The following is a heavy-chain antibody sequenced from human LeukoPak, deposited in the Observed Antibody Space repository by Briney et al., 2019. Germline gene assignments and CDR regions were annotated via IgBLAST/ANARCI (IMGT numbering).Heavy chain of an antibody. CDR3: ATGSLPGGFDH. V-gene: IGHV3-48*03. J-gene: IGHJ4*02. CDR2: IDSSGSTI. D-gene: IGHD1-14*01. Sequence: GGSLRLSCAASGLTFTNFQMNWVRQAPGKTLEWVSSIDSSGSTIYYGDSVKGRFTISRDNAKNSLDLQMDSLRAEDTAVYYYATGSLPGGFDHWGQGTLVTVSS. CDR1: GLTFTNFQ.